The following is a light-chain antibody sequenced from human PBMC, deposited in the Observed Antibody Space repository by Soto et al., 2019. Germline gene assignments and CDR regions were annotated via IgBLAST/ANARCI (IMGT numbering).Light chain of an antibody. CDR3: CSLEGSNALVV. CDR2: EAT. V-gene: IGLV2-23*01. J-gene: IGLJ2*01. CDR1: KNNLGSYDL. Sequence: QSALTQPASVSGSPGQSITVCCTGTKNNLGSYDLVSWYQKYPDKAPTLLIYEATKRPSGISDRFSGSKSGFTASLTISGLRAEDEADYYCCSLEGSNALVVFGGGTKLTVL.